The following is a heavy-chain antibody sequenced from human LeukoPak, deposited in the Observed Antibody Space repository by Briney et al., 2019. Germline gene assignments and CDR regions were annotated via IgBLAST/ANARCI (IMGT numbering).Heavy chain of an antibody. CDR3: ASMGQFGPYEVAAADIPPSGAFDI. J-gene: IGHJ3*02. D-gene: IGHD6-13*01. V-gene: IGHV3-21*01. CDR1: TFTVSDKY. CDR2: ISSSSSYI. Sequence: GGSLRLSCAASTFTVSDKYMSWVRQAPGKGLEWVSSISSSSSYIYYADSVKGRFTISRDNAKNSLYLQMNSLRAEDTAVYYCASMGQFGPYEVAAADIPPSGAFDIWGQGTMVTVSS.